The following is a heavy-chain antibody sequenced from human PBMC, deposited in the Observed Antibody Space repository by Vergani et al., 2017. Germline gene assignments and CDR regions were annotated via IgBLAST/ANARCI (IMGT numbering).Heavy chain of an antibody. CDR2: IYYSGST. CDR1: GGSISSYY. D-gene: IGHD1-26*01. V-gene: IGHV4-59*01. J-gene: IGHJ4*02. CDR3: ARDRSGATIFDY. Sequence: QVQLQESGPGLVKPSETLSLTCTVPGGSISSYYWSWIRQPPGKGLEWIWYIYYSGSTNYNPSLKSRVTISVDTSKNQFSLKLSSVTAADTAVDYCARDRSGATIFDYWGQGTLVTVSS.